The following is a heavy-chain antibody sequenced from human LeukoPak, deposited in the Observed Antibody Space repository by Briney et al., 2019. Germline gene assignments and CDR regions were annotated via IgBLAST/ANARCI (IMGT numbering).Heavy chain of an antibody. Sequence: GGSLRLSCAASGFTFSSYAMSWVRQAPGKGLERVAIISYDGSNEYYADSVKGRFTISRDNSKNTLFLEMNSLRVEGTAVYYCATYRQVLLPFESWGQGTLVTVSS. CDR2: ISYDGSNE. J-gene: IGHJ4*02. CDR1: GFTFSSYA. CDR3: ATYRQVLLPFES. D-gene: IGHD2-8*02. V-gene: IGHV3-30*03.